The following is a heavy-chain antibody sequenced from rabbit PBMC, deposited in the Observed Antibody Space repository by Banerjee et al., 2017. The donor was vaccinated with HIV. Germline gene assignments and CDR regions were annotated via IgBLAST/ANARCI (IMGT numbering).Heavy chain of an antibody. CDR3: ARRSSSSGADYYPL. CDR2: INTSSGNA. Sequence: QSLDESGGDLVKPGASLTLTCTASGFSFSPTYNMYWVRQAPGKGLEWIACINTSSGNAVYASWAKGRFSISKTSSTTVTLQMTSLTAADTATYFCARRSSSSGADYYPLWGQGTLVTVS. D-gene: IGHD1-1*01. V-gene: IGHV1S40*01. CDR1: GFSFSPTYN. J-gene: IGHJ3*01.